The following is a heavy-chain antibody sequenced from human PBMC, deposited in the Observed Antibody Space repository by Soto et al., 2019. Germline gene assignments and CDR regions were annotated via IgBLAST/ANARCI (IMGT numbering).Heavy chain of an antibody. CDR2: ISYDGSNK. Sequence: QVQLVESGGGVVQPGRSLRLSCAASGFTFSSYAMHWVRQAPGKGLEWVAVISYDGSNKYYADSVKGRFTISRDNSKNXLYLQMNSLRAEDTAVYYCARDQTNGAYLRGFFDYWGQGTLVTVSS. V-gene: IGHV3-30-3*01. J-gene: IGHJ4*02. D-gene: IGHD4-17*01. CDR1: GFTFSSYA. CDR3: ARDQTNGAYLRGFFDY.